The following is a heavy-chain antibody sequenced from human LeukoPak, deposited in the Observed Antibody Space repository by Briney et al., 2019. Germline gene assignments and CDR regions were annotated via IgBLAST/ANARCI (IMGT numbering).Heavy chain of an antibody. CDR2: ISTDGYTT. J-gene: IGHJ4*02. Sequence: GSLRLSCAASGSYWMHWVRQAPRKGLVWVSRISTDGYTTDYADFVQGRFTASRDNTKNTWSLEMNSLRAEDTAVYYCVVGGSPGYWGQGTLVTVSS. CDR3: VVGGSPGY. CDR1: GSYW. V-gene: IGHV3-74*01. D-gene: IGHD2-15*01.